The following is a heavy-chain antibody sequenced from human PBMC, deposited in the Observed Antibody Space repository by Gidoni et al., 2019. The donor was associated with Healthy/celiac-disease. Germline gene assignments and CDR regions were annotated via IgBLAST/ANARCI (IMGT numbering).Heavy chain of an antibody. CDR2: ISWNSGSI. Sequence: EVQLVESGGGLVQPGRSLRLSCAASGFTCDDYAMHWVRQAPGKGLEWVSGISWNSGSIGYADSVKGRFTISRDNAKNSLYLQMNSLRAEDTALYYCAKDNSRYSSGWFPFDYWGQGTLVTVSS. D-gene: IGHD6-19*01. CDR1: GFTCDDYA. J-gene: IGHJ4*02. CDR3: AKDNSRYSSGWFPFDY. V-gene: IGHV3-9*01.